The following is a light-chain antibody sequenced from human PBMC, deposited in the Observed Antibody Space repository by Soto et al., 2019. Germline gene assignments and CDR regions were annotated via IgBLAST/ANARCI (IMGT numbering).Light chain of an antibody. Sequence: QSVLTQPASVSGSPGQSITISCTGTSSDVGAYNFVSWYQQHPGKAPKLIIYDVNNRPSEVSNRFSGSKSGNTASLTISGLQADDEGDYYCRSFTTVVNYVFGIGTKVTVL. V-gene: IGLV2-14*03. J-gene: IGLJ1*01. CDR2: DVN. CDR3: RSFTTVVNYV. CDR1: SSDVGAYNF.